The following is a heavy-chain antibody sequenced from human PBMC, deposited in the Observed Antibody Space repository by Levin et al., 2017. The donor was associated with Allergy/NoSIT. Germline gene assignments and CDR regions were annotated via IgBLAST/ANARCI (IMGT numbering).Heavy chain of an antibody. J-gene: IGHJ6*02. V-gene: IGHV1-18*01. CDR3: ARGGGYSGYDYYYYYSMDV. D-gene: IGHD5-12*01. CDR2: ITTYNANT. CDR1: GYTFTSYG. Sequence: ASVKVSCKASGYTFTSYGISWVRQAPGQGLEWMGWITTYNANTNYAQKLQGRVTMTTDTSTSTAYMELRSLRSDDTAVYYCARGGGYSGYDYYYYYSMDVWGQGTTVTVSS.